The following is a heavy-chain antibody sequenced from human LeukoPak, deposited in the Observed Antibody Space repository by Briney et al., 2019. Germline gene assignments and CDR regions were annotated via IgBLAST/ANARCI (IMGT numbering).Heavy chain of an antibody. V-gene: IGHV1-8*01. D-gene: IGHD6-13*01. J-gene: IGHJ5*02. Sequence: GASVKVSCKASGYTFTSYDINWMRQATGQGLEWMGWMNPNSGNTGYAQKFQGRVTMTRNTSISTAYMELSSLRSGGTAVYYWARGGGNIAAAVWFDPWGQGTLVTVSS. CDR3: ARGGGNIAAAVWFDP. CDR2: MNPNSGNT. CDR1: GYTFTSYD.